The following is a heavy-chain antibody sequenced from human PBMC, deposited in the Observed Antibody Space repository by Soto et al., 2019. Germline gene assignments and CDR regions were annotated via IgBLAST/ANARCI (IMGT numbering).Heavy chain of an antibody. CDR2: MNPNNGNT. CDR1: GYTFSNYD. J-gene: IGHJ4*02. Sequence: GASVKVSCKASGYTFSNYDINWVRQATGQGLEWMGWMNPNNGNTGYAQKFQGRVTLTRNTSITTAYMELSGLRSEDTAVYYCARGTLLYCSSISCQLEFWGQGTLVTVSS. D-gene: IGHD2-2*01. V-gene: IGHV1-8*02. CDR3: ARGTLLYCSSISCQLEF.